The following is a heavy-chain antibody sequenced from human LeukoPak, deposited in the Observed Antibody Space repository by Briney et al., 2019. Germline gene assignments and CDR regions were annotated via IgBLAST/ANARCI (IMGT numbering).Heavy chain of an antibody. CDR3: AKDPAGKVVAATWVDY. CDR2: ISGSGGST. CDR1: GFTFSSYA. J-gene: IGHJ4*02. D-gene: IGHD2-15*01. Sequence: GGSLRLSCAASGFTFSSYAMSWVRQAPGKGLEWVSAISGSGGSTYYADSVKGRFTISRDNSKNTLYLQMNSLRAEDTAVYYCAKDPAGKVVAATWVDYWGQGTLVTVSS. V-gene: IGHV3-23*01.